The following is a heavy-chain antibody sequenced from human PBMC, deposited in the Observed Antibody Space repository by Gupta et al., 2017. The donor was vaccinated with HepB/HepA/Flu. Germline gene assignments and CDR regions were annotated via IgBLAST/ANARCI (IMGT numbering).Heavy chain of an antibody. V-gene: IGHV2-5*01. Sequence: QITLQESGPALVRPTQPITLTCNFAGFSCSTSGVGVGWIRSPPGKALEWLALLSSNGDTRYSPSLRSRLTIKATSENQVVLTMTNMDTVDTATYYCAHRIRYFDYWGQGTLVTVSS. J-gene: IGHJ4*02. CDR1: GFSCSTSGVG. CDR2: LSSNGDT. CDR3: AHRIRYFDY.